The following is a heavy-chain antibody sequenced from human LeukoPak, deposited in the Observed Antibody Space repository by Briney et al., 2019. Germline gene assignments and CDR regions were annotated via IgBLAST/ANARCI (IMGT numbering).Heavy chain of an antibody. J-gene: IGHJ3*02. CDR1: GFTFSSYS. Sequence: GGSLELSCAASGFTFSSYSMNWVRQAPGKGLEWVSYISSSSSNIYHAVSVKRRFTICRHNYKNTLSLQMNRVSAGHPAVLLCVKGLVVLVTDVFDIWGQGGMGTVSS. CDR3: VKGLVVLVTDVFDI. V-gene: IGHV3-48*01. D-gene: IGHD2-15*01. CDR2: ISSSSSNI.